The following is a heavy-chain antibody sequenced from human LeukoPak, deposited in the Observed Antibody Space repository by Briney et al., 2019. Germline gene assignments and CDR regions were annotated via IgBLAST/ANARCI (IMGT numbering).Heavy chain of an antibody. CDR3: ARDMVGAVQDY. Sequence: PGGSLRLSCAASGFTFSDYYMSWIRQAPGKGLEWVSYISGSSSTIYYADSAKGRFTISRDNAKNSLYPQMNSLRAEDTAVYYCARDMVGAVQDYWGQGTLVIVSS. D-gene: IGHD1-26*01. CDR1: GFTFSDYY. V-gene: IGHV3-11*01. CDR2: ISGSSSTI. J-gene: IGHJ4*02.